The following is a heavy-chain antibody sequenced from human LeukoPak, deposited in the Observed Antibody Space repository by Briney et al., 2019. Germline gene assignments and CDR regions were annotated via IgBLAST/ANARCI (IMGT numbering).Heavy chain of an antibody. CDR2: ISYDGSYK. Sequence: PGGSLRLSCAASGFTFSDYAIYWVRQAPGKGLDWAAVISYDGSYKFYADSVKGRFTISRDNSKNTLSVQMNSLRAEDTAVYYCARAVRFCSAANCYFSFDSWGLGTLVTVSS. CDR1: GFTFSDYA. CDR3: ARAVRFCSAANCYFSFDS. V-gene: IGHV3-30*04. D-gene: IGHD2-15*01. J-gene: IGHJ4*02.